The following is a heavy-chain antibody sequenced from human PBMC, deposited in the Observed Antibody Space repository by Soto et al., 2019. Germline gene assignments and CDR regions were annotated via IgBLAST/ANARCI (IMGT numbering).Heavy chain of an antibody. D-gene: IGHD2-15*01. V-gene: IGHV1-69*13. CDR3: ASQVVVAATHYYYYRMDV. Sequence: GASVKVSCKASGGTFSSYAISWVRQAPGQGLEWMGGIIPIFGTANYAQKFQGRVTITADESTSTAYMELSSLRSEDTAVYYCASQVVVAATHYYYYRMDVWGQGTTVTVSS. CDR1: GGTFSSYA. CDR2: IIPIFGTA. J-gene: IGHJ6*02.